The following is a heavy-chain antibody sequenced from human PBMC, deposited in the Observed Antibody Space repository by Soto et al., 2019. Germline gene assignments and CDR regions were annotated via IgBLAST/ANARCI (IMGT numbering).Heavy chain of an antibody. CDR1: GFIFSNYY. Sequence: QVQLVESGGGLVKSGGSLRLSCAASGFIFSNYYLTWIRQAPGRGLEWISYISSSGSTTDYADSVKGRFTISRDNPKNSLYLQMDFLRADDTAVYYCAKGVAVAGYDYGLDVWGQGTTVSVSS. V-gene: IGHV3-11*01. D-gene: IGHD6-19*01. CDR2: ISSSGSTT. J-gene: IGHJ6*02. CDR3: AKGVAVAGYDYGLDV.